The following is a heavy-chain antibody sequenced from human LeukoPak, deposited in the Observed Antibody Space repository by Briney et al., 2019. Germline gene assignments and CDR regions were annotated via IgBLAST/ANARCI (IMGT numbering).Heavy chain of an antibody. Sequence: ASVKVFCKASGYTFTNYFTHWVRQAPGQGLEWVGIIKDSGSRTIYAQNFQGRVTMTSDTSTSTVYMELSSLTSEDTAVYYCATERPHSCYFNYWGQGSLVTVSS. CDR2: IKDSGSRT. D-gene: IGHD2-15*01. CDR3: ATERPHSCYFNY. CDR1: GYTFTNYF. V-gene: IGHV1-46*01. J-gene: IGHJ4*02.